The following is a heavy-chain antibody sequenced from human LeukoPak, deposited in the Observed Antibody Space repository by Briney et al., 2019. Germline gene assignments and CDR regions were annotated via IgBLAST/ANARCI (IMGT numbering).Heavy chain of an antibody. CDR1: GFTFSSYG. J-gene: IGHJ4*02. D-gene: IGHD6-6*01. CDR3: ARDGSPKSISARFGLDY. V-gene: IGHV3-30*19. Sequence: PGGSLRLSCAASGFTFSSYGMHWVRQAPGKGLEWVAVISYDGSNKYYADSVKGRFTISRDNSKNTLYLQMNSLRAQDTAVYYCARDGSPKSISARFGLDYWGQGTLVTVSS. CDR2: ISYDGSNK.